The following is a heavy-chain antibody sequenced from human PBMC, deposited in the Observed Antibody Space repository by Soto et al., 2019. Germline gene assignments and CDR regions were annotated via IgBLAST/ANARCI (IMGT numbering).Heavy chain of an antibody. J-gene: IGHJ4*02. Sequence: PGGSLRLSCAASGFTFSSYAMNWVRQAPGKGLEWVSTISGSGGNTYYADSVKGRLTIFRDNSKNTLYLQMNSLRAEDTAVYYCVGRPPSNYWGQGTLVTVSS. CDR3: VGRPPSNY. CDR1: GFTFSSYA. CDR2: ISGSGGNT. V-gene: IGHV3-23*01.